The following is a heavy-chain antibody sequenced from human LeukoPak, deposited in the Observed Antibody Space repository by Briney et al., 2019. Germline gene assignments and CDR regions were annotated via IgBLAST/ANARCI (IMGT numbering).Heavy chain of an antibody. V-gene: IGHV3-9*01. CDR2: ISWNSGSI. J-gene: IGHJ5*02. D-gene: IGHD6-25*01. CDR1: GFTFDDYA. CDR3: AKDIGGNLKPVFDP. Sequence: PGRSLRLSCAASGFTFDDYAMHWVRQAPVKGLEWVSGISWNSGSIGYADSVKGRFTISRDNAKNSLYLQMNSLRAEDTALYYCAKDIGGNLKPVFDPWGQGTLVTVSS.